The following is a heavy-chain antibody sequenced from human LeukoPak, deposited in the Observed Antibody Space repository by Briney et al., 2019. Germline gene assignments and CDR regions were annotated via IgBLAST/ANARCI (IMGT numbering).Heavy chain of an antibody. CDR2: ISYDGSTE. J-gene: IGHJ4*02. CDR1: GFAFSSYG. Sequence: GGSLRLSCAASGFAFSSYGVHWVRQAPGKGLGGVAVISYDGSTEYYIDSVKGRFTISRDNYKNTLYLQMNSLRAEDTAVYYCAKETYSTSWQLDSWGQGTLVTVSS. V-gene: IGHV3-30*18. CDR3: AKETYSTSWQLDS. D-gene: IGHD2-2*01.